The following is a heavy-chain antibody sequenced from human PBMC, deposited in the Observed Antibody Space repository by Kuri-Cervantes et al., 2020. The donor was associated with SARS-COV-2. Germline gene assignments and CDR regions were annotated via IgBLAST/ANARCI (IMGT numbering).Heavy chain of an antibody. D-gene: IGHD5-18*01. CDR2: IIPIFGTA. CDR3: ASSMYSYGTYSYYYYYMDV. J-gene: IGHJ6*03. Sequence: SVKVSCKASGGTFSSYAISWVRQAPGQGLEWMGGIIPIFGTANYAQKFQGRVTITTDESTSTAYMELSSLRSEDTAVYYCASSMYSYGTYSYYYYYMDVWGKGTTVTVSS. CDR1: GGTFSSYA. V-gene: IGHV1-69*05.